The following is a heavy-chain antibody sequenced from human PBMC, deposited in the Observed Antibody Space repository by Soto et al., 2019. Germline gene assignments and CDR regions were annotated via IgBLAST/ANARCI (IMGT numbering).Heavy chain of an antibody. Sequence: QITLKESGPTLVKPTQTLTLTCTFSGFSLSTSGVGVAWIRQPPGKALEWLALIYWDDDKRYSPSLKSRLTITKDTSRKQVVLTMTNMDPADTATYYCAHHGVYGSGTYFDYWGQGTLVTVSS. CDR3: AHHGVYGSGTYFDY. CDR2: IYWDDDK. V-gene: IGHV2-5*02. D-gene: IGHD3-10*01. J-gene: IGHJ4*02. CDR1: GFSLSTSGVG.